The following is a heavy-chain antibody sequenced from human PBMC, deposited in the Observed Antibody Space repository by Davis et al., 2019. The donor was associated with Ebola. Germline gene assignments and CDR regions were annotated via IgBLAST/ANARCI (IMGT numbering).Heavy chain of an antibody. CDR2: INHSGST. V-gene: IGHV4-34*01. Sequence: PSETLSLTCAVYGGSFSGYYWSWIRQPPGKGLEWIGEINHSGSTNYNPSLKSRVTISVDKSKNQFSLKLSSVTAADTAVYYCARRYYYMDVWGKGTTVTVSS. CDR3: ARRYYYMDV. J-gene: IGHJ6*03. CDR1: GGSFSGYY.